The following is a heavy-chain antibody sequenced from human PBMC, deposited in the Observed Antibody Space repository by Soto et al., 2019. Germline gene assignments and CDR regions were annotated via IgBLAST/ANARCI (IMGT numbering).Heavy chain of an antibody. CDR2: IIPIFGTA. CDR3: ARPYCSGGSCYFWFDP. Sequence: QVQLVQSGAEVKKPGSSVKVSCKASGGTFSSYAISWVRQAPGQGLEWMGGIIPIFGTANYAQKFQGRVTITADESTSTAYMELSSVRSEDTAVYYCARPYCSGGSCYFWFDPWGQGTLVTVSS. CDR1: GGTFSSYA. J-gene: IGHJ5*02. V-gene: IGHV1-69*12. D-gene: IGHD2-15*01.